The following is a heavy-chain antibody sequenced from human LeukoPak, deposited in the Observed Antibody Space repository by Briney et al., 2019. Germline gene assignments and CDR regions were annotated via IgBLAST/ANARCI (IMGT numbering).Heavy chain of an antibody. J-gene: IGHJ4*02. Sequence: SETLSLTCTVSGGSISSHYWSWIRQPPGKGLEWIGYIYYSGSTNYNPSLKSRVTISIDTSKNQFSLKLSSVTAADTAVYYCARAPLSDYGLNYWGQGTLVTVSS. CDR2: IYYSGST. V-gene: IGHV4-59*08. CDR3: ARAPLSDYGLNY. CDR1: GGSISSHY. D-gene: IGHD4-17*01.